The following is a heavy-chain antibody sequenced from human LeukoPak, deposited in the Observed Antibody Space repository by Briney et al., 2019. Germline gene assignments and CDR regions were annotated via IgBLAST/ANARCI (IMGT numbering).Heavy chain of an antibody. V-gene: IGHV3-21*01. J-gene: IGHJ4*02. CDR2: ISTSSSYI. CDR1: GFTFSSYS. CDR3: ARDRDGSYLFDY. Sequence: GGSLRLSCAASGFTFSSYSMNWVRQAPGKGLEWVSSISTSSSYIYYADSVKGRFTISRDNAKNSLCLQMNSLRAEDTAVYYCARDRDGSYLFDYWGQGTLVTVSS. D-gene: IGHD3-10*01.